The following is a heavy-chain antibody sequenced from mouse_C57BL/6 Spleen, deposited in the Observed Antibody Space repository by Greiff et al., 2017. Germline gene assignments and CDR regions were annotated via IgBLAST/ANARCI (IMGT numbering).Heavy chain of an antibody. CDR3: ERSKGYGSSYGGGAMDY. Sequence: QVQLQQSGAELARPGASVKLSCKASGYTFTSYGISWVKQRTGQGLEWIGEIYPRSGNTYYNEKFKGKATLTADKSSSTAYMELRSLTSEDSAVYFCERSKGYGSSYGGGAMDYWGQGTSVTVSS. J-gene: IGHJ4*01. D-gene: IGHD1-1*01. CDR1: GYTFTSYG. CDR2: IYPRSGNT. V-gene: IGHV1-81*01.